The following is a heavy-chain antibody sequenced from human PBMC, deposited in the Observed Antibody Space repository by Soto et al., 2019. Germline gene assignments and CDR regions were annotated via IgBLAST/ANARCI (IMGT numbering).Heavy chain of an antibody. Sequence: EVQLVESGGGLVQPGGSLRLSCAASGFTFSTYAMHWVRQAPGNGLEYVSTISSNGGATYYANSVKGRFTISRDNSKNTLYLQMGGLRAEDMAVYYCARGTGYLSGYFDYWGQGTLVTVSS. CDR3: ARGTGYLSGYFDY. CDR1: GFTFSTYA. J-gene: IGHJ4*02. V-gene: IGHV3-64*01. D-gene: IGHD3-9*01. CDR2: ISSNGGAT.